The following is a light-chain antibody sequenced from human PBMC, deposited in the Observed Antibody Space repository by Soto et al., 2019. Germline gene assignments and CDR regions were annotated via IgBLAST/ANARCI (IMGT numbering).Light chain of an antibody. CDR2: GAS. J-gene: IGKJ1*01. Sequence: EIVMTQSPATLSVSPGERATLSCRASQSVSSNLAWYQQKPGQAPRLLIYGASTRATGIPARLSGRGSGTEFTLTISSLQSEDCAVYYCQQYNNCGTFGQGTKVEIK. CDR1: QSVSSN. V-gene: IGKV3-15*01. CDR3: QQYNNCGT.